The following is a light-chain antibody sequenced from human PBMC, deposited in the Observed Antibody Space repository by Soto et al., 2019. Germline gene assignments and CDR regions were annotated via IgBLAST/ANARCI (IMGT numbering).Light chain of an antibody. V-gene: IGLV2-14*01. CDR3: SSYTTSTTRII. Sequence: QSALTQPASVSGSPGQSITISCTGSSSDVGGYNHVSWYQQHPGKAPKLMIYEVSKRPSGVSNPFSGSKSGNTASLTISGLQAEDEADYYFSSYTTSTTRIIFGGGTKLTVL. CDR2: EVS. J-gene: IGLJ2*01. CDR1: SSDVGGYNH.